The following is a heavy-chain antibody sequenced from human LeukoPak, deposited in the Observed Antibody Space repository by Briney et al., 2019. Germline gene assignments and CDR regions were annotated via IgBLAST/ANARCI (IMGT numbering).Heavy chain of an antibody. V-gene: IGHV4-39*01. Sequence: SETLSPTCTVSGGSISSDSYYWGWIRRPPGKGLELIGTVFYSGTTYYNPSLRSRLTISVDTSKNQFSLRLTSATAADTTVYYCARLAAIRGVVFIDYWGQGALVTVSS. J-gene: IGHJ4*02. CDR1: GGSISSDSYY. CDR2: VFYSGTT. D-gene: IGHD3-10*01. CDR3: ARLAAIRGVVFIDY.